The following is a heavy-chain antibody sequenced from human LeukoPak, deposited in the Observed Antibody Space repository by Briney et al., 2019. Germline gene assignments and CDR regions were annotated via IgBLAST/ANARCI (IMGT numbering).Heavy chain of an antibody. J-gene: IGHJ3*02. CDR1: GGSISSSSYY. CDR2: VYYSGST. D-gene: IGHD5-18*01. V-gene: IGHV4-39*07. Sequence: PSETLSLTCTVSGGSISSSSYYWGWIRQPPGKGLEWIGSVYYSGSTYYNPSLKSRVTISVDTSKNQFSLKLSSVTAADTAVYYCARKGRIQLWSRFDAFDIWGQGTMVTVSS. CDR3: ARKGRIQLWSRFDAFDI.